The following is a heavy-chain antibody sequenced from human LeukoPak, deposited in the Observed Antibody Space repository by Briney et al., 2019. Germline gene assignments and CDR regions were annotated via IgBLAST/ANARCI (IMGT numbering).Heavy chain of an antibody. V-gene: IGHV4-39*01. J-gene: IGHJ4*02. D-gene: IGHD3-10*01. CDR3: ARRIALWFGELGTDY. CDR2: IYYSGST. CDR1: GGSISSSSYY. Sequence: TSETLSLTCTVSGGSISSSSYYWGWIRQPPGRGLEWIGSIYYSGSTYYNPSLKSRVTISVDTSKNRFSLKLSSVTAADTAVYYCARRIALWFGELGTDYWGQGTLVTVSS.